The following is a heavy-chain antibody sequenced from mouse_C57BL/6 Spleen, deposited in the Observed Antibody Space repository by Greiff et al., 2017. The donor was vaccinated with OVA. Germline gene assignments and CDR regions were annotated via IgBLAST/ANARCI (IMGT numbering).Heavy chain of an antibody. Sequence: QVQLQQSGPELVKPGASVKISCKASGYAFSSSWMNWVKQRPGKGLEWIGRIYPGDGDTNYNGKFKGKATLTADKSSSTAYMQLSSLTSEDSAVYFCARQPTVVAYYAMDYWGQGTSVTVSS. D-gene: IGHD1-1*01. J-gene: IGHJ4*01. V-gene: IGHV1-82*01. CDR3: ARQPTVVAYYAMDY. CDR1: GYAFSSSW. CDR2: IYPGDGDT.